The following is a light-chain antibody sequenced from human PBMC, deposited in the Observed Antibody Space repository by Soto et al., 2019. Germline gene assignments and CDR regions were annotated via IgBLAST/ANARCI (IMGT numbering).Light chain of an antibody. J-gene: IGKJ1*01. CDR2: EAS. CDR1: QRVSTF. CDR3: QKSHNWPRT. V-gene: IGKV3-11*01. Sequence: DIVLNKSPGTLSLSVGDRAGLHGMASQRVSTFLAWYQQRPGQAPRLLISEASNRATGIPARFSGSGSGTDFTLTISSLEPEDFAVYYCQKSHNWPRTCGKGTKVDIK.